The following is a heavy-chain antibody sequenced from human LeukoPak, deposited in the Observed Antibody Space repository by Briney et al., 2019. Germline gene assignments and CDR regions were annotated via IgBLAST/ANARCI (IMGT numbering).Heavy chain of an antibody. D-gene: IGHD3-22*01. V-gene: IGHV3-23*01. CDR3: AKDPRDDSTGYYYFGYFDY. CDR1: GFTFSSYA. CDR2: IGGSGGST. J-gene: IGHJ4*02. Sequence: QPGGSLRLSCATSGFTFSSYAVGWVRQAPGKGLEWVSTIGGSGGSTYYADSVKGRFTISRDNSKNTLYLQMNSLRAEDTAVYYCAKDPRDDSTGYYYFGYFDYWGQGALVTVSS.